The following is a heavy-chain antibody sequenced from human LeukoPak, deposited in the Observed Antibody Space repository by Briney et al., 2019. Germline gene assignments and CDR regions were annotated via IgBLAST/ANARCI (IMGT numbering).Heavy chain of an antibody. V-gene: IGHV4-4*02. Sequence: SETLSLTCAVSGGSISSSNWWSWVRQPPGKGLEWIGEIYHSGSTNYNPSLKSRVTISVDKSKNQFSLKLSSVTAADTAVYYCARAGKNWETGYGMDVWGQGTTVTVSS. CDR1: GGSISSSNW. J-gene: IGHJ6*02. CDR2: IYHSGST. CDR3: ARAGKNWETGYGMDV. D-gene: IGHD7-27*01.